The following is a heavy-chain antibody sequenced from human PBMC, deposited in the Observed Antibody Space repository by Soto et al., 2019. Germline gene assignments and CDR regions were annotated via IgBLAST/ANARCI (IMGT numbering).Heavy chain of an antibody. CDR2: ISNDGSNK. D-gene: IGHD5-18*01. J-gene: IGHJ6*02. CDR3: ARPNTAMAYYYYYGMDV. Sequence: GGSLRLSCAASGFTFRSYAMHWVRQAPGKGLECVAVISNDGSNKYYADSVKGRFTISRDNSKNTLYLQMNSLRAEDTGVYYCARPNTAMAYYYYYGMDVWGQGTTVTVSS. V-gene: IGHV3-30-3*01. CDR1: GFTFRSYA.